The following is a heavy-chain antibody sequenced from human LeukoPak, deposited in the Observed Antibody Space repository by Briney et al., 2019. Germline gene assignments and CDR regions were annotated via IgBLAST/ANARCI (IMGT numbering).Heavy chain of an antibody. CDR1: GFTLEDYG. D-gene: IGHD4-11*01. Sequence: PGGSLRLSCVASGFTLEDYGMSWVRQSAGEGLEWVSSINWHGGSTHYAESVKGRFTISRDNAKNSLFLQMNSLRAEDTALYYCARANYSPYYFDYWGQGTLVTVSS. CDR3: ARANYSPYYFDY. CDR2: INWHGGST. J-gene: IGHJ4*02. V-gene: IGHV3-20*04.